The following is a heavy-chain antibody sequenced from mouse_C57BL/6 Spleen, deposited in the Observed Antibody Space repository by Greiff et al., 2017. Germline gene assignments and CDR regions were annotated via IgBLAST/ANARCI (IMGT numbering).Heavy chain of an antibody. CDR1: GYTFTDYY. Sequence: EVQLQQSGPELVKPGASVKISCKASGYTFTDYYMNWVKQSHGKSLEWIGDINPNNGGTSYNQKFKGKATLTVDKSSSTAYMELRSLTSEDSAVYYCARGGGYGFDYWGQGTTLTVSS. D-gene: IGHD3-1*01. J-gene: IGHJ2*01. CDR2: INPNNGGT. V-gene: IGHV1-26*01. CDR3: ARGGGYGFDY.